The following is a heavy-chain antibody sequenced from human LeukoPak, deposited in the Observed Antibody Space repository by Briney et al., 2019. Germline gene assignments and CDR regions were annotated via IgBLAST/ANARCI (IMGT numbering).Heavy chain of an antibody. D-gene: IGHD3/OR15-3a*01. CDR1: GVSISSSYSY. Sequence: PWETLSLTCTVSGVSISSSYSYWGWIRQPPGMGLEWIGSIYYTGNTYYNASLKSQVSSSIDTSKNQFSLKLTSVTAADTAVYYCARQTGSGLFILPGGQGTLVTVSS. J-gene: IGHJ4*02. CDR2: IYYTGNT. CDR3: ARQTGSGLFILP. V-gene: IGHV4-39*01.